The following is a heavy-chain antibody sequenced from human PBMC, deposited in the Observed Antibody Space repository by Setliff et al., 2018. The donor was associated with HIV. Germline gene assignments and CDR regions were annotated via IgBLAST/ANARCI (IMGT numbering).Heavy chain of an antibody. D-gene: IGHD3-3*01. CDR3: ASHGDYYYYYMDV. CDR2: IYYSGST. V-gene: IGHV4-31*01. CDR1: NDSISSGTHY. Sequence: SETLSLTCTVSNDSISSGTHYWSWLRQHPGKGLEWIGYIYYSGSTPYNPSLKSQVAISVDTSKNQFSLKLSSVTAADTAVYYCASHGDYYYYYMDVWGKGTTVTVSS. J-gene: IGHJ6*03.